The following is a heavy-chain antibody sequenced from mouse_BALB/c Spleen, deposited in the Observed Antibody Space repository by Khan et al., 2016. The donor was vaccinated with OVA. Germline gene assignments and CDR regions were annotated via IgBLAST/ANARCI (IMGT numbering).Heavy chain of an antibody. CDR2: IFPGNRDT. D-gene: IGHD1-1*02. J-gene: IGHJ2*01. Sequence: VQLQQPGTVLARPGASVKMSCKASGYTFTNYWMHWVKQRPGQGLEWIGTIFPGNRDTNYNQKFTGKAKLTAVTSTSTAYMELSSLTNEDSAVYYGARNGFGSDEIWDYWGQGTTLTVSS. V-gene: IGHV1-5*01. CDR3: ARNGFGSDEIWDY. CDR1: GYTFTNYW.